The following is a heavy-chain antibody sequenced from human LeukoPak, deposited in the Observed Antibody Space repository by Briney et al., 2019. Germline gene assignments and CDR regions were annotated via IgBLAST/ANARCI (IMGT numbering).Heavy chain of an antibody. Sequence: GGSLRLSCAASGFTFSSYAMHWVRQAPGKGLEWVAVISYDGSNKYYADSVKGRFTISRDNSKNTLYLQMNSLRAEDTAVYYCARTYYYSSGSPSFFDYWGQGTLVTVSS. D-gene: IGHD3-10*01. CDR3: ARTYYYSSGSPSFFDY. CDR1: GFTFSSYA. CDR2: ISYDGSNK. V-gene: IGHV3-30*04. J-gene: IGHJ4*02.